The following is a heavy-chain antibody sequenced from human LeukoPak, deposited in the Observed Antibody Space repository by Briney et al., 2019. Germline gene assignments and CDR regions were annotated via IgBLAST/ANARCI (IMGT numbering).Heavy chain of an antibody. J-gene: IGHJ3*02. D-gene: IGHD5-12*01. CDR2: IRGSGSYT. V-gene: IGHV3-21*01. CDR3: ARDRSGGYDLEGEALNI. Sequence: GGSLRLSCEVSGFSFSAYNMNWVRQAPGKGLEWVSCIRGSGSYTYYADSVQGRFTISRDNAKNTLFLQLNSLRDEDTAVYYCARDRSGGYDLEGEALNIWAMGQWSPSLQ. CDR1: GFSFSAYN.